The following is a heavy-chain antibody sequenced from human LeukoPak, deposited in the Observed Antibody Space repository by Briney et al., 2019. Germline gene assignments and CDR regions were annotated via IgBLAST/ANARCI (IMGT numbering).Heavy chain of an antibody. Sequence: ASVKVSCKASGYTFTSYDINWVRQATGQGLEWMGWMNPNSGNTGYAQKFQGRVTMTRNTSISTAYMELSSLRSEDTAVYYCARGRFGLTGYYIRYDYWGQGTLVIVSS. J-gene: IGHJ4*02. CDR2: MNPNSGNT. CDR1: GYTFTSYD. V-gene: IGHV1-8*01. CDR3: ARGRFGLTGYYIRYDY. D-gene: IGHD3-9*01.